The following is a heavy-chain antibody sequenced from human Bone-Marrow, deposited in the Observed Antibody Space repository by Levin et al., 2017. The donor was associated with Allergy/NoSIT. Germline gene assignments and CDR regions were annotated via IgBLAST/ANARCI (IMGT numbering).Heavy chain of an antibody. CDR2: ISGSGGST. J-gene: IGHJ6*02. CDR1: GFTFSSYA. CDR3: AKDRVNLLRFLEWLYGDGMDV. V-gene: IGHV3-23*01. Sequence: PGGSLRLSCAASGFTFSSYAMSWVRQAPGKGLEWVSAISGSGGSTYYADSVKGRFTISRDNSKNTLYLQMNSLRAEDTAVYYCAKDRVNLLRFLEWLYGDGMDVWGQGTTVTVSS. D-gene: IGHD3-3*01.